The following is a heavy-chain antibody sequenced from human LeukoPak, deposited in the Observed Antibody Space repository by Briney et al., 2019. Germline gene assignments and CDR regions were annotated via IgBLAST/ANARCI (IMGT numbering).Heavy chain of an antibody. Sequence: SETLSLTCAVYGGSFSGYYWSWIRQPPGKGLEWIGYIYHSGSTYYNPSLKSRVTISVDRSKNQFSLKLSSVTAADTAVYYCASQYCSSTSCLDYWGQGTLVTVSS. CDR1: GGSFSGYY. D-gene: IGHD2-2*01. CDR2: IYHSGST. CDR3: ASQYCSSTSCLDY. J-gene: IGHJ4*02. V-gene: IGHV4-30-2*01.